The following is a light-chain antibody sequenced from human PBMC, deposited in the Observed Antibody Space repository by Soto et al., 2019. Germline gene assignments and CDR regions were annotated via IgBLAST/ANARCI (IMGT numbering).Light chain of an antibody. CDR2: EGS. Sequence: QSALTQPASLSGSPGQSITLSCTGNSNEIGSYNLVSWYQQHPGKAPKLMIYEGSKRPSGVSNRFSGSKSGNTASLTISGLQAEDEADYYCCSYAGSSTFHYVFGTGTKVTVL. V-gene: IGLV2-23*01. J-gene: IGLJ1*01. CDR3: CSYAGSSTFHYV. CDR1: SNEIGSYNL.